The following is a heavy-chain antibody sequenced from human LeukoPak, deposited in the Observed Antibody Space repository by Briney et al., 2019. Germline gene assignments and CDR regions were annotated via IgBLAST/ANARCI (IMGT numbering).Heavy chain of an antibody. J-gene: IGHJ4*02. V-gene: IGHV4-59*01. D-gene: IGHD6-13*01. CDR1: GGSISNYY. Sequence: SETLSLTCTVSGGSISNYYWSWIRQPPGKGLEWIGYISYSGTTYYSPSLKSRVTISVDTSKNQFSLKLSSVTAADTAVYYCARAAGPLTAPDYWGQGTPVTVSS. CDR3: ARAAGPLTAPDY. CDR2: ISYSGTT.